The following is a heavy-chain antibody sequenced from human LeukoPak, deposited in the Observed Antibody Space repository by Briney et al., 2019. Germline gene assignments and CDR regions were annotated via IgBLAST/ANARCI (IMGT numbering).Heavy chain of an antibody. D-gene: IGHD2-2*02. CDR2: IIPIFGTA. V-gene: IGHV1-69*05. Sequence: RASVKVSCKASGGTFSSYAISWVRQAPGQGLEWMGGIIPIFGTANYAQKFQGRVTITTDESTSTAYMELGSLRSEDTAVYYCTGGEGYCNNTSCYTVPEDSWGQGTLVTVSS. CDR3: TGGEGYCNNTSCYTVPEDS. J-gene: IGHJ4*02. CDR1: GGTFSSYA.